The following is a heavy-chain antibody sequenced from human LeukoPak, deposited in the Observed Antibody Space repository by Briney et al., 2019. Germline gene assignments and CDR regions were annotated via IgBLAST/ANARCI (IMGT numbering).Heavy chain of an antibody. J-gene: IGHJ5*02. CDR1: GDSISSYY. CDR2: IYTSGST. V-gene: IGHV4-4*07. CDR3: ARDGPIAAAGTWWFDP. D-gene: IGHD6-13*01. Sequence: PSETLSLTCTVSGDSISSYYWSWIRQPAGKGLEWIGRIYTSGSTNYNPSLKSRVTISVDTSKNQFSLKLSSVTAADTAVYYCARDGPIAAAGTWWFDPWGQGTLVTVSS.